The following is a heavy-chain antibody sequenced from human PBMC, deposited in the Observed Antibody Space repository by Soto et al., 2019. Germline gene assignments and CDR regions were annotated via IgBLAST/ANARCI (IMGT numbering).Heavy chain of an antibody. V-gene: IGHV1-18*04. CDR2: ISAYNGNT. CDR3: ARDGAYSSSWYGDY. J-gene: IGHJ4*02. D-gene: IGHD6-13*01. Sequence: GASVKVSCKASGYTFTSYCISWVLQAPGQGLEWMGWISAYNGNTNYAQKLQGRVTMTTDTSTSTAYMELRSLRSDDTAVYYCARDGAYSSSWYGDYWGQGTRVTVSS. CDR1: GYTFTSYC.